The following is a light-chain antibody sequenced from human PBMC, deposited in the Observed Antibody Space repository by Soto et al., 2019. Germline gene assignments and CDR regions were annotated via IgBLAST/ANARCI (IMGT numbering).Light chain of an antibody. CDR2: DVS. J-gene: IGLJ1*01. V-gene: IGLV2-18*02. CDR3: SSYTRSSTYV. Sequence: QSVLTQPPSVSGSPGQSVAISCTGTSSDVGSANGVSWYQQPPGTAPKLMIYDVSNRPSGVPDRFSGSKSGNTASLTISGLQAEDEADYYCSSYTRSSTYVFGSGTKLTVL. CDR1: SSDVGSANG.